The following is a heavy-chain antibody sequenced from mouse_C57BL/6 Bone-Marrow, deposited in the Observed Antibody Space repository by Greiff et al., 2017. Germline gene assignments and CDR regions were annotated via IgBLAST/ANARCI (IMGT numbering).Heavy chain of an antibody. J-gene: IGHJ2*01. CDR1: GYAFSSSW. D-gene: IGHD1-1*01. Sequence: VKLVESGPELVKPGASVKISCKASGYAFSSSWMNWVKQRPGKGLEWIGRIYPGDGDTNYNGKFKGKATLTADKSSSTAYMQLSSLTSEDSAVYFCARWSTTVVALYYFDYWGQGTTLTVSS. CDR3: ARWSTTVVALYYFDY. V-gene: IGHV1-82*01. CDR2: IYPGDGDT.